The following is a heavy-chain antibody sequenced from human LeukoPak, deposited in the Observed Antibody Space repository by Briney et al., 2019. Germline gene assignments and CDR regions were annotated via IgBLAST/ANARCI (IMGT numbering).Heavy chain of an antibody. J-gene: IGHJ4*02. V-gene: IGHV3-23*01. D-gene: IGHD3-9*01. CDR1: VFTFSTYE. CDR3: AKPHYDILTGYSAFDY. CDR2: ISGSGGST. Sequence: GGSLRLSCAASVFTFSTYEMNWVRQAPGKGLEWVSAISGSGGSTYYADSVKGRFTISRDNSKNTLYLQMNSLRAEDTAVYYCAKPHYDILTGYSAFDYWGQGTLVTVSS.